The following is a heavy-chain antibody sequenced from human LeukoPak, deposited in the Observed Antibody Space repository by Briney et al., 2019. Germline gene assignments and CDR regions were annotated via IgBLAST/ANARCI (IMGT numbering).Heavy chain of an antibody. Sequence: GASVKVSCKASGYTFTGYYMHWVRQAPGQGLEWMGWINPNSGGTNYAQKFQGRVTMTRDTSISTAYMELRSLRSDDTAVYYCARDGIIAVAGNGDYWGQGTLVTVSS. CDR2: INPNSGGT. D-gene: IGHD6-19*01. J-gene: IGHJ4*02. CDR3: ARDGIIAVAGNGDY. CDR1: GYTFTGYY. V-gene: IGHV1-2*02.